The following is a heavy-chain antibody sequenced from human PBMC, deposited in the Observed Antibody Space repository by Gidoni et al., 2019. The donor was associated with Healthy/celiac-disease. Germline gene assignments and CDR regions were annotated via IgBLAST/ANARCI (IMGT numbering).Heavy chain of an antibody. J-gene: IGHJ3*02. CDR2: IYYSGST. CDR1: GGSIGSGDYY. CDR3: ARDARYYDSSGYYYEGNAFDI. D-gene: IGHD3-22*01. Sequence: QVQLQESGPGLVKPSQTLSLTCTVSGGSIGSGDYYWSWIRQPPGKGLEWIGYIYYSGSTYYNPSLKSRVTISVDTSKNQFSLKLSSVTAADTAVYYCARDARYYDSSGYYYEGNAFDIWGQGTMVTVSS. V-gene: IGHV4-30-4*01.